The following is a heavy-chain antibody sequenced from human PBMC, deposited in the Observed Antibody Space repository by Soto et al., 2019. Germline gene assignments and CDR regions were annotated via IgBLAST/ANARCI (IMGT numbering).Heavy chain of an antibody. V-gene: IGHV4-61*01. CDR1: GDSVSTDRYF. CDR2: ISYTGDT. CDR3: ARIVVGATVDL. J-gene: IGHJ5*02. D-gene: IGHD1-26*01. Sequence: LSLPCSVSGDSVSTDRYFWTWIRQPPGKGLEWIAYISYTGDTNYNPSLKSRVTISIDTSRNQFSLTLTSVTAADTAVYFCARIVVGATVDLWGQGSLVTVSS.